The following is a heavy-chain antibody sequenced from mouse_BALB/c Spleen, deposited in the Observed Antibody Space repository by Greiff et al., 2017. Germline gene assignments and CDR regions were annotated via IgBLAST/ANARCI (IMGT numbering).Heavy chain of an antibody. CDR3: ARSNWAAYYFDY. V-gene: IGHV5-17*02. CDR2: ISSGSSTI. D-gene: IGHD4-1*01. CDR1: GFTFSSFG. J-gene: IGHJ2*01. Sequence: EVQRVESGGGLVQPGGSRKLSCAASGFTFSSFGMHWVRQAPEKGLEWVAYISSGSSTIYYADTVKGRFTISRDNPKNTLFLQMTSLRSEDTAMYYCARSNWAAYYFDYWGQGTTLTVSS.